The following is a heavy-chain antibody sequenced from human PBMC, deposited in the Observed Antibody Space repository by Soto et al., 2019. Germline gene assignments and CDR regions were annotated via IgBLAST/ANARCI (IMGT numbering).Heavy chain of an antibody. V-gene: IGHV4-59*08. CDR3: ARQTRYCSGGSCYNWFDP. D-gene: IGHD2-15*01. Sequence: QVQLQESGPGLVKPLETLSLTCAVSGGSISSNYWTWIRQPPGKGLEWIGYIYHSGSTNYNPSLKSRVTISLDTSENQFSLKLSSVTAADTAVYYCARQTRYCSGGSCYNWFDPWGQGTLVTVST. CDR1: GGSISSNY. J-gene: IGHJ5*02. CDR2: IYHSGST.